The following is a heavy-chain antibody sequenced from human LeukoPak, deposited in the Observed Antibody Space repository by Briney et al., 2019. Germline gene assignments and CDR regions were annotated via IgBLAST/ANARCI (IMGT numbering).Heavy chain of an antibody. Sequence: SETLSLTCTVSGGSISNYYWNWIRQAPGKGLEWIGYIYYTGSTNKNPSLKSRVTISVDTSKNQFSLKLSSVTAADTAVYYCARVMDTYCSGGSCYRVYWFDPWGQGTLVTVSS. CDR2: IYYTGST. V-gene: IGHV4-59*01. D-gene: IGHD2-15*01. J-gene: IGHJ5*02. CDR3: ARVMDTYCSGGSCYRVYWFDP. CDR1: GGSISNYY.